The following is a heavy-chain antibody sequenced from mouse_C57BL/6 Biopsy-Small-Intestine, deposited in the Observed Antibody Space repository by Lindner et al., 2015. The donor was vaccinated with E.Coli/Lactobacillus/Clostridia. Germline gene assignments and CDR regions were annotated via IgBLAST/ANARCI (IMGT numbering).Heavy chain of an antibody. Sequence: VQLQESGPELVKPGASVKMSCKASGYTFTSYVIHWVKRKPGQGLEWIGYIDPYNDGTKYNEQFKGKATLTSDKSSNTVYMALSSLTSEDSAVYYCARSYGDMFGYWGQGTLVTVSA. CDR3: ARSYGDMFGY. V-gene: IGHV1-14*01. CDR1: GYTFTSYV. J-gene: IGHJ3*01. D-gene: IGHD2-13*01. CDR2: IDPYNDGT.